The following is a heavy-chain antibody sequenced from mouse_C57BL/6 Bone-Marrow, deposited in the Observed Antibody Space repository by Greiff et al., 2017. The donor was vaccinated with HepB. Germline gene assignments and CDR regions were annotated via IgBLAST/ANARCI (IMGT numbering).Heavy chain of an antibody. CDR1: GFNIKDYY. CDR2: IDPEDGEP. Sequence: VQLQQSGAELVKPGASVKLSCTASGFNIKDYYMHWVKQRTEQGLEWIGRIDPEDGEPKYAPKFQGKATITADTSSNTAYLQLSSLTSEDTAVYYCARFDGNWYFDVWGTGTTVTVSS. J-gene: IGHJ1*03. CDR3: ARFDGNWYFDV. V-gene: IGHV14-2*01. D-gene: IGHD2-3*01.